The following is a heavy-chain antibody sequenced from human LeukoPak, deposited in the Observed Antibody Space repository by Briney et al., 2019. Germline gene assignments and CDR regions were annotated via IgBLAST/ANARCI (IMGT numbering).Heavy chain of an antibody. Sequence: GASVKVSCKASGYTFSDYYMHWVQQAPGKGIEWLGRVDPEGGETIYVEKLQGRLIIFVDRSTNTAYMELSSLKSEDTAVYYCARGTYQLLLIDAFDIWGQGTMVTVSS. CDR3: ARGTYQLLLIDAFDI. CDR2: VDPEGGET. J-gene: IGHJ3*02. CDR1: GYTFSDYY. V-gene: IGHV1-69-2*01. D-gene: IGHD2-2*01.